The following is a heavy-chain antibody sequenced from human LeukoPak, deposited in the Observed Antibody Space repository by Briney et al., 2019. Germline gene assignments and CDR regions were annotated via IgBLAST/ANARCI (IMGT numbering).Heavy chain of an antibody. J-gene: IGHJ6*02. Sequence: SVKVSCKASGGTFSSYAISWVRQAPGQGLEWMGGIIPIFGTANYAQKFQGRVTITADKSTSTAYMELSSLRSEDTAVYYCARERAGRYYGMDVWGQGTTVTVSS. D-gene: IGHD1-14*01. CDR2: IIPIFGTA. V-gene: IGHV1-69*06. CDR3: ARERAGRYYGMDV. CDR1: GGTFSSYA.